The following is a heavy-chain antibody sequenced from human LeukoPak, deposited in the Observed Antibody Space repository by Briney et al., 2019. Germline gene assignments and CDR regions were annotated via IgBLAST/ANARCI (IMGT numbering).Heavy chain of an antibody. Sequence: GGSLRLSCAASGFTFSIYEMNWVRQAPGKGLEWVLYISSSGSIIYYADSVKGRFTISRDNAKNSLYLQMNSVRAEDTAVYYCARNIARNGMDVWGQGTTVTVSS. V-gene: IGHV3-48*03. CDR1: GFTFSIYE. CDR2: ISSSGSII. D-gene: IGHD2/OR15-2a*01. J-gene: IGHJ6*02. CDR3: ARNIARNGMDV.